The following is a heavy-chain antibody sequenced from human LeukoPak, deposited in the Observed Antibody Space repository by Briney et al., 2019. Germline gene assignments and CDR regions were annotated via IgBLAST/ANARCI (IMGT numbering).Heavy chain of an antibody. D-gene: IGHD2-8*01. CDR1: GFTFRTYW. J-gene: IGHJ4*02. Sequence: GGSLRLSCAASGFTFRTYWMNWVRQAPGKGLEWVSSISSSSSYIYYADSVKGRFTISRDNAKNSLYLQMNSLRAEDTAVYYCARGAGVSEAIDFDYWGQGTLVTVSS. CDR3: ARGAGVSEAIDFDY. V-gene: IGHV3-21*01. CDR2: ISSSSSYI.